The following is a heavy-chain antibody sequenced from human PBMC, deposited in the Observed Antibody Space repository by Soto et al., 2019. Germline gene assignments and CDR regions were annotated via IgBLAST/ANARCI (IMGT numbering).Heavy chain of an antibody. V-gene: IGHV3-23*01. CDR2: ISGSGGST. J-gene: IGHJ4*02. CDR1: GFTFSSYA. D-gene: IGHD3-10*01. CDR3: AKMGASDYYGSGSYSILYYFDY. Sequence: PGGSLRLSCAASGFTFSSYAMSWVRQAPGKGLEWVSAISGSGGSTYYADSVKGRFTISRDNSKNTLYLQMNSLRAEDTAVYYCAKMGASDYYGSGSYSILYYFDYWGQGTLVTVSS.